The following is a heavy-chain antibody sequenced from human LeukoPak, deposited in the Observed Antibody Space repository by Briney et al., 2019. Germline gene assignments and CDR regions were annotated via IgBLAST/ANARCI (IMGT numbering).Heavy chain of an antibody. CDR2: VSDGSTPT. CDR1: GFSFSGRS. CDR3: ARNKRATQYYFDY. Sequence: GGSLRLSCAASGFSFSGRSMNWVRQAPGRGLEWVAFVSDGSTPTYYADSVRGRFTISRDNAENSLYLQMNSLRAEDTAVYYCARNKRATQYYFDYWGQGTLVTVSS. J-gene: IGHJ4*02. V-gene: IGHV3-48*04.